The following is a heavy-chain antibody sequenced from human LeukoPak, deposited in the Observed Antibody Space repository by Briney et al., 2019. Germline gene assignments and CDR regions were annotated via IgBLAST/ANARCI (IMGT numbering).Heavy chain of an antibody. V-gene: IGHV4-34*01. CDR2: INHSGST. J-gene: IGHJ4*02. D-gene: IGHD2-2*01. Sequence: SETLSLTCAVYGGSFSGYYWSWIRQPPGKGLEWIGEINHSGSTNYNPSLKSRVTISVDTSKNQFSLKLSSVTAADTAVYYCARRHCSSTSCYLPKYYFDHWGQGTLVTVSS. CDR3: ARRHCSSTSCYLPKYYFDH. CDR1: GGSFSGYY.